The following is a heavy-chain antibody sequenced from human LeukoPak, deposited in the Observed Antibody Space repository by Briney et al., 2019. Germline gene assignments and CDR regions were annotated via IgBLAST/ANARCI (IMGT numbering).Heavy chain of an antibody. CDR3: ARDLGNTGWYTFDY. V-gene: IGHV6-1*01. CDR1: GDSVSSINGA. CDR2: TYYRSKWYT. J-gene: IGHJ4*02. Sequence: SQTLSLTRAISGDSVSSINGAWNWIRQSPSRGLEWLGRTYYRSKWYTDYALSMKGRITINPDTSKNQFSLQLNSVTPDDTAVYYCARDLGNTGWYTFDYWGQGTLVTVSS. D-gene: IGHD6-19*01.